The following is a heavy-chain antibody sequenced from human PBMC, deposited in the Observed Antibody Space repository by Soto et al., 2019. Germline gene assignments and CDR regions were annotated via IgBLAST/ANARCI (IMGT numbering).Heavy chain of an antibody. J-gene: IGHJ6*02. CDR3: ARHGPPYQLVSTPSYYYGMDV. D-gene: IGHD2-2*01. CDR2: IIPFFGTA. Sequence: QVQLVQSGAEVKKPGSSVKVSCKASGGTFSNYAISWVRQAPGQGLEWMGGIIPFFGTANSAQKIQGRVTITADESTSTAYMDLSSRRSEDTAVYYCARHGPPYQLVSTPSYYYGMDVWGQGTTVTVSS. CDR1: GGTFSNYA. V-gene: IGHV1-69*01.